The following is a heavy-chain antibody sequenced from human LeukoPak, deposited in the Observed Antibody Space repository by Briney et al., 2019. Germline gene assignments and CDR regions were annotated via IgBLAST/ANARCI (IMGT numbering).Heavy chain of an antibody. CDR1: GFTFSNAW. J-gene: IGHJ4*02. CDR2: IKSKTDGGAP. Sequence: GGSLRLSCAASGFTFSNAWMSWVRQAPGKGLEWVGRIKSKTDGGAPDYAEPVKGRFTISRDDSKNTLYLQMNSLKTEDTAVYYCTTSPLYYYGSGTPYYWGQGTLVTVSS. V-gene: IGHV3-15*01. D-gene: IGHD3-10*01. CDR3: TTSPLYYYGSGTPYY.